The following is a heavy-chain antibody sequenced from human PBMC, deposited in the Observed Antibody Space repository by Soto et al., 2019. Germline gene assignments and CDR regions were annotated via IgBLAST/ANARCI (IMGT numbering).Heavy chain of an antibody. CDR3: AGVSWFRGMDV. J-gene: IGHJ6*02. V-gene: IGHV6-1*01. CDR1: GDSVSTNSAA. CDR2: TYYRSNWAN. Sequence: QTLSLICAISGDSVSTNSAAWHWFRQSPSRGLEWLGRTYYRSNWANDYAGSVKSRITINPDTLKNQFSLQLHSVTPDDTAVYYCAGVSWFRGMDVWGQGSPVTAYS. D-gene: IGHD3-10*01.